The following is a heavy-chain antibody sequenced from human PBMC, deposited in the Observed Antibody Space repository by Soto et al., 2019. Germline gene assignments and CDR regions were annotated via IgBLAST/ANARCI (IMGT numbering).Heavy chain of an antibody. J-gene: IGHJ6*02. V-gene: IGHV1-3*01. CDR3: AKGGNIAVVVADYGMDV. D-gene: IGHD2-15*01. CDR2: INAGNGNT. Sequence: ASVKGSCKASGYSFSNYAMHWVRQAPGQRLEWMGWINAGNGNTKYPQKFQDRVTITRDTSASTAYMELSSLRSEDTAVYYCAKGGNIAVVVADYGMDVWGQGTTVTVSS. CDR1: GYSFSNYA.